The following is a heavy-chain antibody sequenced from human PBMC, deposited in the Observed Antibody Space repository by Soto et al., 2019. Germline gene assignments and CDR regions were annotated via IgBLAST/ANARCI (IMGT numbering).Heavy chain of an antibody. CDR3: ARGGGYSYGPGWFDP. CDR1: GGSISSGGYY. D-gene: IGHD5-18*01. Sequence: QVQLQESGPGLVKPSQTLSLTCTVSGGSISSGGYYWSWIRQHPGKGLEWIGYIYYIGRTYYNPSRRSRVTISVDTSKNQFSLKLSSVTAADTAVYYCARGGGYSYGPGWFDPWGQGTLVTVSS. J-gene: IGHJ5*02. V-gene: IGHV4-31*03. CDR2: IYYIGRT.